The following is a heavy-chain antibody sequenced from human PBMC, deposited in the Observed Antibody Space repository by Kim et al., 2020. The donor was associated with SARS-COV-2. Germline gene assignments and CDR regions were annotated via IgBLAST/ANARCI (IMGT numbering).Heavy chain of an antibody. J-gene: IGHJ4*02. Sequence: KGRFTTTENNAKSSLYLQMNSLRAEDTAVYYCARAGSSSWQRGAFDYWGQGTLVTVSS. V-gene: IGHV3-11*06. CDR3: ARAGSSSWQRGAFDY. D-gene: IGHD6-13*01.